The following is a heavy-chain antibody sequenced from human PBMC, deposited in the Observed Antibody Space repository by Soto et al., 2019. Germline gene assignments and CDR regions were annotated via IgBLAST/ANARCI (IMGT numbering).Heavy chain of an antibody. D-gene: IGHD3-16*01. CDR1: GFTFSSYG. CDR3: AREGAWGGVYYYYYGMDV. V-gene: IGHV3-33*01. J-gene: IGHJ6*02. CDR2: IWYDGSNK. Sequence: GGSLRLSCAASGFTFSSYGMHWVRQAPGKGLEWVAVIWYDGSNKYYADSVKGRFTISRDNSKNTLYLQMNSLRAEDTAVYYCAREGAWGGVYYYYYGMDVWGQGTTVTVSS.